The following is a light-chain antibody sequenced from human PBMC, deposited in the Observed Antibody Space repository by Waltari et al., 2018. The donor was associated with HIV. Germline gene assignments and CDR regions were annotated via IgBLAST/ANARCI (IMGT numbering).Light chain of an antibody. CDR1: SSNIGRNT. J-gene: IGLJ2*01. CDR2: TND. CDR3: AAWDDTLNGHVV. Sequence: QSVLTQPPSASGTPGQSITISCSGSSSNIGRNTGNWYQQVPGMAPKLHIHTNDQRPSGVSDLFSGSKSATTCALAIRGLQPEDEADYYCAAWDDTLNGHVVFGGGTKLTVL. V-gene: IGLV1-44*01.